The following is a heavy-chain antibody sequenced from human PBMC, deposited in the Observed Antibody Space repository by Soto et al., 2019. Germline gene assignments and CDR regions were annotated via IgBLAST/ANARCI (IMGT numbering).Heavy chain of an antibody. CDR2: ISSSGSTI. D-gene: IGHD5-18*01. CDR1: GFTFSSYE. V-gene: IGHV3-48*03. CDR3: ARDGYIYGGRGLVHYYYGMDV. Sequence: GGSPRLSCAASGFTFSSYEMNWVRQAPGKGLEWVSYISSSGSTIYYADSVKGRFTISRDNAKNSLYLQMNSLRAEDTAVYYCARDGYIYGGRGLVHYYYGMDVWGQGTTVNV. J-gene: IGHJ6*01.